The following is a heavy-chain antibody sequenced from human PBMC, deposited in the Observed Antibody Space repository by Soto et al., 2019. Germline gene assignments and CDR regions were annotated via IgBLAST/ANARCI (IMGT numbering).Heavy chain of an antibody. V-gene: IGHV3-53*02. CDR3: ARNSDSSPVPEADGV. CDR2: IYSNGDT. D-gene: IGHD2-8*01. CDR1: GFSVGSNY. Sequence: EVQLVETGGGLIQPRGSLRLSCAASGFSVGSNYMTWVRQSPGKGLEWVSLIYSNGDTDYADSVKGRFSISRDNFKNTLYLQMNNLRADDTAVYHCARNSDSSPVPEADGVWGRGTLVTVSS. J-gene: IGHJ4*02.